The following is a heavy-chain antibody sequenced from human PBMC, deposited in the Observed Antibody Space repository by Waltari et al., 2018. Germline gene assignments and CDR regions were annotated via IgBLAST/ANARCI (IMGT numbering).Heavy chain of an antibody. CDR2: ISGNSATS. J-gene: IGHJ4*02. CDR3: ARGFGSSRDAYSFDN. V-gene: IGHV3-23*01. CDR1: GFSFSSYA. Sequence: EVPLLGSGGGLVQPGESLRLSCAASGFSFSSYAISWVRQAPGKGLEWVSIISGNSATSYYTDSVKGRFAVSRDNSRNTVWLQMSSLRVEDTAVYYCARGFGSSRDAYSFDNWGQGTQVTVSS. D-gene: IGHD3-16*01.